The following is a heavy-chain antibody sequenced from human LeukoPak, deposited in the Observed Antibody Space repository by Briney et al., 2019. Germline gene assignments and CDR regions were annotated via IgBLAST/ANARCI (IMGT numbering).Heavy chain of an antibody. CDR2: ISSSGSGGNT. CDR1: GVTLSTYA. CDR3: ARNENSGWGYFDY. Sequence: GGSLRLSCAASGVTLSTYAMSWARQAPGRGLEWVPGISSSGSGGNTYYADSVKGRFTISRDSSKDTLYLQMNSLRAEDTAVYYCARNENSGWGYFDYWGQGTLVTVSS. V-gene: IGHV3-23*01. D-gene: IGHD5-12*01. J-gene: IGHJ4*02.